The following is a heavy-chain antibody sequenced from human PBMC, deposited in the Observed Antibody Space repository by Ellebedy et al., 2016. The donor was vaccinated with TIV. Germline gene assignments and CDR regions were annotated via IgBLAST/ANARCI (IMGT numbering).Heavy chain of an antibody. CDR3: ARDRSSGWNYYYGMDV. D-gene: IGHD6-19*01. Sequence: ASVKVSCKASGYTFSRYFIHWVRQAPGQGLEWMGIFNPSGGSTTYAQKFQGRVTMTGDTSTSTVYLDLSSLTSEDPAVYYCARDRSSGWNYYYGMDVWGQGTTVTVSS. CDR2: FNPSGGST. V-gene: IGHV1-46*01. J-gene: IGHJ6*02. CDR1: GYTFSRYF.